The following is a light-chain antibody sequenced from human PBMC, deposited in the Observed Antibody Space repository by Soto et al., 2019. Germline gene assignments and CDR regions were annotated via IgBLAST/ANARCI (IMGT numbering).Light chain of an antibody. CDR2: EVS. J-gene: IGLJ2*01. Sequence: SVLTQPASVSGSPGQSITISCTGTSSDVAGYKYVSWYQQHPGKAPKLMIYEVSNRPSGVSNRFSGSKSGNTASLTISGLQAEDEADYYCSSYRTSSTLDLVFGGGTKLTVL. CDR1: SSDVAGYKY. CDR3: SSYRTSSTLDLV. V-gene: IGLV2-14*01.